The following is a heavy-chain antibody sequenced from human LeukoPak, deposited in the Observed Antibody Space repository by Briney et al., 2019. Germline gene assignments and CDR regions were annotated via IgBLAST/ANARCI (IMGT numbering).Heavy chain of an antibody. CDR3: ARDDPFDY. J-gene: IGHJ4*02. CDR1: GFTFRTYA. CDR2: ISSSGGGT. D-gene: IGHD1-1*01. V-gene: IGHV3-23*01. Sequence: PGGSLRLSCAASGFTFRTYAMNWVRQAPGKGLEWVSAISSSGGGTYDADSVKGRFTSSRDNSMNTLYLQMNRLRAEDTAVYYCARDDPFDYWGQGTPGHRLL.